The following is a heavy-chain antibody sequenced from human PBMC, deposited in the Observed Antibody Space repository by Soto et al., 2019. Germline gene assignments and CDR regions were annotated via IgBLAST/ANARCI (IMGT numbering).Heavy chain of an antibody. D-gene: IGHD2-15*01. J-gene: IGHJ6*03. CDR2: ISSSSSTI. Sequence: GGSLRLSCAASGFTFSSYSMNWVRQAPGKGLEWVSYISSSSSTIYYADSVKGRFTISRDNAKNSLYLQMNSLRAEDTAVYYCARERDFWSGGRCYVTEGGNYYSYMDVWGKETT. CDR3: ARERDFWSGGRCYVTEGGNYYSYMDV. V-gene: IGHV3-48*01. CDR1: GFTFSSYS.